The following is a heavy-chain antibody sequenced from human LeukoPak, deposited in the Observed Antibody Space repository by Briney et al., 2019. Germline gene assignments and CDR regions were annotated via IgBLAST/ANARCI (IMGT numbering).Heavy chain of an antibody. V-gene: IGHV1-2*02. Sequence: WASVKVSCKASGYTFTGYYLHWVRQAPGQGLEWMGWIHPKSGDTHYAQKFLGRVTLTRDTSTTIVYMEPTWLTSDDTAVYYCSRGSGISFGGIDYWGQGTLVTVSS. CDR2: IHPKSGDT. CDR3: SRGSGISFGGIDY. D-gene: IGHD3-16*01. CDR1: GYTFTGYY. J-gene: IGHJ4*02.